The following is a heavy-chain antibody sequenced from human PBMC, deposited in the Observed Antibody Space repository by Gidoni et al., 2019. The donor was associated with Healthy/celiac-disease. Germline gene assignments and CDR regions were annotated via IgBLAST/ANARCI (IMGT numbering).Heavy chain of an antibody. V-gene: IGHV4-39*01. Sequence: QLQLQESGPGLVKPSETLSLTCTVSGGSISSSSYYWGWIRQPPGKGLEWIGSIYYSGSTYYNPSLKSRVTISVDTSKNQFSLKLSSVTAADTAVYYCARTTVVTTKIDYWGQGTLVTVSS. CDR3: ARTTVVTTKIDY. CDR2: IYYSGST. CDR1: GGSISSSSYY. D-gene: IGHD4-17*01. J-gene: IGHJ4*02.